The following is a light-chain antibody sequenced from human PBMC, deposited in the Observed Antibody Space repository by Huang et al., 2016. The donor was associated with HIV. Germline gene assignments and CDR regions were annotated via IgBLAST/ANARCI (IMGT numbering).Light chain of an antibody. J-gene: IGKJ4*01. CDR1: QSLVHSDGNTY. CDR2: KLT. Sequence: DVVMTQSPLSLPVTLGQPASISCSSSQSLVHSDGNTYLRWLQQRQGQSPRRLIYKLTNRDSGDPDRFSVIGSGTDYTLKITSVEAEDVGVYYCMQGTHWPLTFGGGTKVEIK. V-gene: IGKV2-30*02. CDR3: MQGTHWPLT.